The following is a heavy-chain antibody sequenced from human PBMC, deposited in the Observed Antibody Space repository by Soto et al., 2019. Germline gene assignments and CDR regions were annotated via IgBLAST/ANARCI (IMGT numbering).Heavy chain of an antibody. V-gene: IGHV4-4*02. Sequence: SETLSLTCAVSGDSISSGAWWSWVRQSPGEGLQWIGEIYHSGNTRNTPSLKSRVTMSVDKSNNQFSLNLMSVTAADTATYHCARDSRTGCSSTDCYKSWGRGILVTVSS. CDR1: GDSISSGAW. CDR2: IYHSGNT. J-gene: IGHJ5*02. CDR3: ARDSRTGCSSTDCYKS. D-gene: IGHD2-2*01.